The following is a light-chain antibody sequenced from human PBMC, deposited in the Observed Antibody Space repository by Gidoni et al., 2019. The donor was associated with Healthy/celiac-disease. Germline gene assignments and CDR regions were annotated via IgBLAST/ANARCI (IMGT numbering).Light chain of an antibody. CDR3: QQYNSYPYT. J-gene: IGKJ2*01. V-gene: IGKV1-5*03. CDR2: KAS. CDR1: QRISSW. Sequence: DIQMTQSPSTLSASVGDRVTITCRASQRISSWLAWYQQKPGKAPKLLIYKASSLESGVPSRFRGSGSGTEFTLTISSRQPDDFANYYCQQYNSYPYTFGQGTKLEIK.